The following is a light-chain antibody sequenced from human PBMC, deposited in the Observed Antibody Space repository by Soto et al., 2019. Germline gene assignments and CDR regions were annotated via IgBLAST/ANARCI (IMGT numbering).Light chain of an antibody. CDR2: GNS. CDR1: SSNIGAGYD. CDR3: QSYDSSLSGSYV. V-gene: IGLV1-40*01. Sequence: QAVVTQPPSVSGAPGQRVTIPCTGSSSNIGAGYDVHWYQQLPGTAPKLLIYGNSNRPSGVPDRFSGSKSGTSASLAITGLQAEDEADYYCQSYDSSLSGSYVFGTGTKLTVL. J-gene: IGLJ1*01.